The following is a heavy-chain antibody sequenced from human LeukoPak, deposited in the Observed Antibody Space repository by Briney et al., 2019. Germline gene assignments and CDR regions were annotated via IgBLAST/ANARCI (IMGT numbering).Heavy chain of an antibody. Sequence: GASVKVSCKASGYTFTGYYMHWVRQAPGQGLEWRGWINPNSGGTNYAQKFQGRVTMTRDTSISTAYMELSRLRSDDTAVYFCARVTYDSSGYYNHFDYWGQGTLVTVSS. D-gene: IGHD3-22*01. CDR2: INPNSGGT. V-gene: IGHV1-2*02. CDR3: ARVTYDSSGYYNHFDY. CDR1: GYTFTGYY. J-gene: IGHJ4*02.